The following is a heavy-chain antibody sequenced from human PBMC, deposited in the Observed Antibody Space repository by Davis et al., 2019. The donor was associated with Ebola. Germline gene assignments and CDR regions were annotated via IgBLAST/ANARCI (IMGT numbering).Heavy chain of an antibody. V-gene: IGHV4-34*01. Sequence: PSETLSLTCGVSGGSLSGHHWSWIRQPPGKGLEWIGEVNHSGTTNYRPSFKSRVTMSVDTSKNQFSLKVTSVTVADTAVYYCARGPPPYSSSWAVDAFDIWGQGTMVTVSS. J-gene: IGHJ3*02. D-gene: IGHD6-13*01. CDR3: ARGPPPYSSSWAVDAFDI. CDR1: GGSLSGHH. CDR2: VNHSGTT.